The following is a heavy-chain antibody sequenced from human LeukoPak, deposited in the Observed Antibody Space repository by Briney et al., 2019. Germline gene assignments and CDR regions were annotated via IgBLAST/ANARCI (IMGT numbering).Heavy chain of an antibody. J-gene: IGHJ6*03. CDR1: GGTFSSYA. CDR2: IIPIFGTA. V-gene: IGHV1-69*01. Sequence: GSSVKVSCKASGGTFSSYAISWVRQAPGQGLEWMGGIIPIFGTANYAQKFQGRVTITADESTSTAYMELSSLRSEDTAVYYCARVPAAMMGSLNYYYYYMDVWGKGTTVTISS. D-gene: IGHD2-2*01. CDR3: ARVPAAMMGSLNYYYYYMDV.